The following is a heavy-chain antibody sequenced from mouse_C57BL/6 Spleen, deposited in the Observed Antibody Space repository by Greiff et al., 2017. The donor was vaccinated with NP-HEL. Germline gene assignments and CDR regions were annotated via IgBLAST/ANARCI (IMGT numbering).Heavy chain of an antibody. CDR3: ARNSGRGSWFAY. Sequence: QVQLQQSGAELVKPGASVKMSCKASGYTFTSYWITWVKQRPGQGLEWIGDIYPGSGSTNYNEKFKSKATLTVDTSSSTAYMQLSSLTSEDSAVYYCARNSGRGSWFAYWGQGTLVTVSA. V-gene: IGHV1-55*01. CDR1: GYTFTSYW. D-gene: IGHD4-1*01. CDR2: IYPGSGST. J-gene: IGHJ3*01.